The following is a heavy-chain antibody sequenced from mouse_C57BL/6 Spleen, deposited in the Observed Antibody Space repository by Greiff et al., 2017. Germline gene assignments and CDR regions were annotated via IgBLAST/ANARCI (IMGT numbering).Heavy chain of an antibody. CDR3: ARTGGSTYYYAMDY. J-gene: IGHJ4*01. Sequence: VQLQQSGAELVRPGTSVKVSCKASGYAFTNYLIEWVKQRPGQGLEWIGVINTGSGGTNYNEKFKGKETLTSDQSSSTAYMQLSSLTSEDSAVYFCARTGGSTYYYAMDYWGQGTSVTVSS. V-gene: IGHV1-54*01. CDR2: INTGSGGT. CDR1: GYAFTNYL. D-gene: IGHD1-1*01.